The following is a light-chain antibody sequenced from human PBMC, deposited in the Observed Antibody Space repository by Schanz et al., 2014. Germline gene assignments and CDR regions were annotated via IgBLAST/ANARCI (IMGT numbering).Light chain of an antibody. Sequence: EIVMTQSPATLSVSPGERTTLSCRASQSVSSNLAWYQQRPGQAPRLLIYGASTRATGIPARFSGSGAGTDFTLTISRLEPEDFAVYYCHQYGISPFTFGPGTKVDIK. CDR3: HQYGISPFT. CDR2: GAS. J-gene: IGKJ3*01. V-gene: IGKV3D-15*02. CDR1: QSVSSN.